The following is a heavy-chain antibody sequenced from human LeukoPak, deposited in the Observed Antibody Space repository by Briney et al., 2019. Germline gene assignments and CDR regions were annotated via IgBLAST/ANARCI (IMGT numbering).Heavy chain of an antibody. Sequence: SETLSLTCTVSGDPISTGGYFWSWIRQPAGKGLEWIGRIYAGGKTNYNPSLRSRVTISVDTSRNQFSLKLNSVTAADTAVYYCATMDYYGSWSYHSWFDPWGQGTLVTVSS. D-gene: IGHD3-10*01. CDR1: GDPISTGGYF. V-gene: IGHV4-61*02. CDR2: IYAGGKT. J-gene: IGHJ5*02. CDR3: ATMDYYGSWSYHSWFDP.